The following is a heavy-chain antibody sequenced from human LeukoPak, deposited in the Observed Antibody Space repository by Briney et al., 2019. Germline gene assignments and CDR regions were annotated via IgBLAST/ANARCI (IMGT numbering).Heavy chain of an antibody. V-gene: IGHV4-4*07. CDR2: IYTSGST. Sequence: PETLSLTCTVSGGSISSYYCSWIRQPAGKGLEWIGRIYTSGSTNYNPSLKSRVTTSVGTSKNQFSLKLSSVTAADTAVYYCARDLDTAMGHDYWGQGTLVTVSS. CDR1: GGSISSYY. CDR3: ARDLDTAMGHDY. J-gene: IGHJ4*02. D-gene: IGHD5-18*01.